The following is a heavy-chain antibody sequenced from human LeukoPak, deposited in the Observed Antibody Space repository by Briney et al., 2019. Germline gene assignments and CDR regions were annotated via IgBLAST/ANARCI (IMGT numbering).Heavy chain of an antibody. V-gene: IGHV4-39*07. CDR1: GGSISSSSYY. CDR3: ARDIKRYDSSGYGDYYYYMDV. D-gene: IGHD3-22*01. Sequence: PSETLSLTCTVSGGSISSSSYYWGWIRQPPGKGLEWIGSIYYSGSTYYNPSLKSRVTISVDTSKNQFSLKLSSVTAADTAVYYCARDIKRYDSSGYGDYYYYMDVWGKGTTVTVSS. CDR2: IYYSGST. J-gene: IGHJ6*03.